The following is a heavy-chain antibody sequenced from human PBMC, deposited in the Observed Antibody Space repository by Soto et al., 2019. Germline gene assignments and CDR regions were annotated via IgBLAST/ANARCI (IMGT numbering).Heavy chain of an antibody. Sequence: PSETLSLTCTVSGGSISSSSYYWGWIRQPPGKGMEWIGSIYYSGSTYYNPSLKSRVTISVDTSKNQFSLKLSSVTAADTAVYYCANQVPAAMFYYYGMDVWGQGTTVT. CDR2: IYYSGST. D-gene: IGHD2-2*01. CDR1: GGSISSSSYY. J-gene: IGHJ6*02. V-gene: IGHV4-39*01. CDR3: ANQVPAAMFYYYGMDV.